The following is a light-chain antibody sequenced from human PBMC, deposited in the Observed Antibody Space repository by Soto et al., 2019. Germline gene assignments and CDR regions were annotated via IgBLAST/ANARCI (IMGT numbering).Light chain of an antibody. CDR2: GAS. V-gene: IGKV3-20*01. CDR3: QQYGSSPLYT. Sequence: EIVLTQSPGTLSLSPGERATLSCRASQSVNSNYLAWYQQKPGQAPRLLIYGASSRATGIPDRFSGSGSGTDFPLTISRLEPEDFAVYYCQQYGSSPLYTFGQGTKVEIK. J-gene: IGKJ2*01. CDR1: QSVNSNY.